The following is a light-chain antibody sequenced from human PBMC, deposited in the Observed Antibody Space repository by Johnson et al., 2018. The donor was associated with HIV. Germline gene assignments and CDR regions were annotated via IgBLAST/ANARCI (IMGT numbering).Light chain of an antibody. Sequence: QSVLTQPPSVSAAPGQKVTISCSGSSSNIGNNYISWYQQHPGTAPKLLIYENNKRPSGIPDRFSGSKSGTSATLAITGLQTGDEADYYCGTWDTSLSAGGVFGTGTKVTVL. V-gene: IGLV1-51*02. CDR3: GTWDTSLSAGGV. J-gene: IGLJ1*01. CDR1: SSNIGNNY. CDR2: ENN.